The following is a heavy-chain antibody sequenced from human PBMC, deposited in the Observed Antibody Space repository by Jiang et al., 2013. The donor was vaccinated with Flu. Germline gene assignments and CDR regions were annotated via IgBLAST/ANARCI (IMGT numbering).Heavy chain of an antibody. D-gene: IGHD3-9*01. J-gene: IGHJ4*02. CDR3: AKDVVVGILTGYYN. Sequence: QLLESGGGLVQPGGSLRLSCAASGFTFSSYAMSWVRQAPGKGLEWVSAISGSGGSTYYADSVKGRFTISRDNSKNTLYLQMNSLRAEDTAVYYCAKDVVVGILTGYYNWGQGTLVTVSS. CDR2: ISGSGGST. CDR1: GFTFSSYA. V-gene: IGHV3-23*01.